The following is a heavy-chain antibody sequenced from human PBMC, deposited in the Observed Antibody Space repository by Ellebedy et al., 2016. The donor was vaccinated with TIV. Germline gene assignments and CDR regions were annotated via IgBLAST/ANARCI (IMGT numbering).Heavy chain of an antibody. CDR3: ARMPYSGSYYYYYYYMDV. J-gene: IGHJ6*03. Sequence: ASVKVSCKASGGTFSSYAISWVRQAPGQGLEWMGGIIPILGIANYAQKFQGRVTITADKSTSTAYMELSSLSSEDTAVYYCARMPYSGSYYYYYYYMDVWGKGTTVTVSS. D-gene: IGHD1-26*01. CDR1: GGTFSSYA. CDR2: IIPILGIA. V-gene: IGHV1-69*10.